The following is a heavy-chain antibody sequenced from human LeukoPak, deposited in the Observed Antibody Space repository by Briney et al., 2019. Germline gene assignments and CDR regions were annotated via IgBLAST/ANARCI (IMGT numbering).Heavy chain of an antibody. V-gene: IGHV4-4*07. CDR1: GGSISSYY. D-gene: IGHD5-24*01. CDR2: FYTSGST. Sequence: SETLSLTCTFSGGSISSYYWSWIRQPVGMGLEWIGRFYTSGSTYYNPSLKSRVTMSVDTSKNHFSLKLSSVTAADTALYYCARDRYNYHFDYWGQGTLVTVSS. CDR3: ARDRYNYHFDY. J-gene: IGHJ4*02.